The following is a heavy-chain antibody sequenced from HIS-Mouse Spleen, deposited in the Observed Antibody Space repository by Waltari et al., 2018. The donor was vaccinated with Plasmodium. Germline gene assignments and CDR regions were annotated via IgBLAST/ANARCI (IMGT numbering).Heavy chain of an antibody. Sequence: QVQLVESGGGVVQPGRSLRLSCAASGFTFSSYGMHWVRQAPGKGLEWVAVISYDGSNKYYADSVKGRFTISRNNSKNTLDLQMNSLRAEDTAVYYCATKRNFDYWGQGTLVTVSS. J-gene: IGHJ4*02. CDR1: GFTFSSYG. CDR3: ATKRNFDY. CDR2: ISYDGSNK. V-gene: IGHV3-30*03.